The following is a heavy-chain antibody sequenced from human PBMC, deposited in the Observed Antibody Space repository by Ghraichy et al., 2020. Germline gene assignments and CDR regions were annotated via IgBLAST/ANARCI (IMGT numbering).Heavy chain of an antibody. CDR1: GFTFSSYW. Sequence: GGYLRLSCAASGFTFSSYWMHWVRQAPGKGLVWVSRINSDGSSTSYADSVKGRFTISRDNAKNTLYLQMNSLRAEDTAVYYCARSSGSYSVLDYWGQGTLVTVSS. D-gene: IGHD1-26*01. CDR3: ARSSGSYSVLDY. CDR2: INSDGSST. J-gene: IGHJ4*02. V-gene: IGHV3-74*01.